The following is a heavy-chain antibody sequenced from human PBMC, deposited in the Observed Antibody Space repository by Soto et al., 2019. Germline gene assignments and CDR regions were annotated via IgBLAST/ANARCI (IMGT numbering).Heavy chain of an antibody. CDR3: AKDRGSNGYLYYFDY. CDR2: ISGSGAYT. D-gene: IGHD3-22*01. CDR1: GFTFSSYA. Sequence: EVQLLESGGGLVQPGGSLRLSWAASGFTFSSYAMNGVRQAQGKGLEGVSSISGSGAYTYYADSVKGRFTISRDNSKNTMYLQMNSLRAEDTAVYYCAKDRGSNGYLYYFDYWGQGTLVTVSS. J-gene: IGHJ4*02. V-gene: IGHV3-23*01.